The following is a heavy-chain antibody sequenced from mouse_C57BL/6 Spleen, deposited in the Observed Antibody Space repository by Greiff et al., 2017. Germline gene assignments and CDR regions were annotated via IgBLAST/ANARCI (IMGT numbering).Heavy chain of an antibody. D-gene: IGHD1-1*01. V-gene: IGHV1-72*01. J-gene: IGHJ1*03. Sequence: QVQLKQPGAELVKPGASVKLSCKASGYTFTSYWMHWVKQRPGRGLEWIGRIDPNSGGTKYNEKFKSKATLTVDKPSSTAYMQRSSLTSEDSAVYYSARGVVHWYFDVWGTGTTVTVSS. CDR3: ARGVVHWYFDV. CDR1: GYTFTSYW. CDR2: IDPNSGGT.